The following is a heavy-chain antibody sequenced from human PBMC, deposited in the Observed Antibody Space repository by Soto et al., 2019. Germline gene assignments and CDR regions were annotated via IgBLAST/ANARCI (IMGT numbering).Heavy chain of an antibody. J-gene: IGHJ6*03. CDR3: ATDMYYYGSGSHSIFYPYYMDV. CDR2: IWYDGSNK. Sequence: QVQLVESGGGVVKPGRSLRLSCAASGFTFSSYGMHWVRQAPGKGLEWVAVIWYDGSNKYYADSVKGRFTISRDNSKNSLYLEMNSLKAEEKAVYYGATDMYYYGSGSHSIFYPYYMDVWGKGTTVTVSS. D-gene: IGHD3-10*01. V-gene: IGHV3-33*01. CDR1: GFTFSSYG.